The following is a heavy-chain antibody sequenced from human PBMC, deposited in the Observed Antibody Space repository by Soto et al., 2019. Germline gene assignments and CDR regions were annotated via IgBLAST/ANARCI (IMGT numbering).Heavy chain of an antibody. V-gene: IGHV4-34*01. CDR2: INHSGST. Sequence: SETLSLTCAVYGGSFSGYYWSWIRQPPGKGLEWIGEINHSGSTNYNPSLKSRVTISVDTSKNQFSLKLSSVTAADTAVYYCARGRRGVVILGLETPRWFDPWGQGTLVTVSS. J-gene: IGHJ5*02. CDR1: GGSFSGYY. CDR3: ARGRRGVVILGLETPRWFDP. D-gene: IGHD3-3*01.